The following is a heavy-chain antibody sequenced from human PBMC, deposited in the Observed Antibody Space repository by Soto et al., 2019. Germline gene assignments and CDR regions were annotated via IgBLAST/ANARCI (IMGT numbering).Heavy chain of an antibody. J-gene: IGHJ5*02. CDR2: IIPILGIA. CDR1: GGTFSSYT. V-gene: IGHV1-69*02. CDR3: ARSKGGQGWFDP. Sequence: QVQLVQSGAEVKKPGSSVKVSCKASGGTFSSYTISWERQAPGQGLEWMGRIIPILGIANYAQKFQGRVTITAGKSTSTAYRELSSLRSEDTAVYYCARSKGGQGWFDPWGQGTLVTVSS. D-gene: IGHD1-26*01.